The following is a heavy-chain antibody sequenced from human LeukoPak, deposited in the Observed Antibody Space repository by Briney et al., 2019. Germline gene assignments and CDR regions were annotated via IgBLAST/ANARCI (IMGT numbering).Heavy chain of an antibody. J-gene: IGHJ4*02. CDR1: GDSISSDY. Sequence: SETLSLTCSVSGDSISSDYWSWIRQLAGKGLEWIGRIYTTGSTNYNPSLKSRVTMSVDMSKNQFSLKLSSVTAADTAVYYCASASGYWGQGTLDTVSS. D-gene: IGHD6-19*01. V-gene: IGHV4-4*07. CDR3: ASASGY. CDR2: IYTTGST.